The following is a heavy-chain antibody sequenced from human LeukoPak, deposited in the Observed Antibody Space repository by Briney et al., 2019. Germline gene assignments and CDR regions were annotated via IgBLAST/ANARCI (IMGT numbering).Heavy chain of an antibody. CDR1: GGSISSYY. J-gene: IGHJ6*03. CDR2: IYYSGST. Sequence: SETLSLTCSVSGGSISSYYWSWIRQPPGKGLEWIGYIYYSGSTNYNPSLKSRVTISVDTSKNQFSLKLSSVTAADTAVYYCARETSQKGAHYMDVWGQGTTVTISS. CDR3: ARETSQKGAHYMDV. V-gene: IGHV4-59*01. D-gene: IGHD3-16*01.